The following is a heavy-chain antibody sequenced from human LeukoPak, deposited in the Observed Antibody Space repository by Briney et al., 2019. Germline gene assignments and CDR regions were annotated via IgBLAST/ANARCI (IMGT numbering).Heavy chain of an antibody. V-gene: IGHV1-18*01. CDR3: ARIGSGYYYDSSGYSSDY. CDR2: ISAYNGNT. J-gene: IGHJ4*02. D-gene: IGHD3-22*01. Sequence: GASVKVSCKASGYTFTSYGISWVRQAPGQGLEWMGWISAYNGNTNYAQKLQGRVTMTTDTSTSTAYMELRSLRSDDTAVYYCARIGSGYYYDSSGYSSDYWGQGTLVTVPS. CDR1: GYTFTSYG.